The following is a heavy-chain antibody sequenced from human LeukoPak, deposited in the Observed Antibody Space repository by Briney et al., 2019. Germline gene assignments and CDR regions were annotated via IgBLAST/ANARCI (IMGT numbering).Heavy chain of an antibody. Sequence: GASVRVSCTTSGYTFTSYVISWVRQAPGQGREWMGWISAYNGNTNYAQKLQGRVTMSTDTSTSTAYMELRSLRSDDTAVYYCAILRAFYYYYGMDVWGQGTTVTVSS. CDR2: ISAYNGNT. CDR3: AILRAFYYYYGMDV. CDR1: GYTFTSYV. V-gene: IGHV1-18*01. J-gene: IGHJ6*02.